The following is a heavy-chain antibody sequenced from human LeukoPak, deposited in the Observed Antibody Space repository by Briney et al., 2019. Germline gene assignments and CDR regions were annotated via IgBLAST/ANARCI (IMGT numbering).Heavy chain of an antibody. D-gene: IGHD2-15*01. J-gene: IGHJ4*02. CDR1: GGSFSGYY. Sequence: SETLSLTCAVYGGSFSGYYWSWIRQPPGKGLEWIGTIYSSGSTYYNPSLKSRITISVDASKNQFSPKLSSLTATDTAVYYCARQRYCSRVNCTPHFDHWGQGTLVIASS. CDR2: IYSSGST. CDR3: ARQRYCSRVNCTPHFDH. V-gene: IGHV4-34*01.